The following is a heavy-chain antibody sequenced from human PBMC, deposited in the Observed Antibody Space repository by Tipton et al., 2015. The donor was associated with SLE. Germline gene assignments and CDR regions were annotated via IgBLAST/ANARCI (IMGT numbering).Heavy chain of an antibody. V-gene: IGHV4-59*01. CDR1: GGSISSYY. Sequence: LRLSCTVSGGSISSYYWSWVRQPPGKGLEWIGYIYYSGSTNYNPSLKSGVTISVYTAKNPFPLKLSSVTAADTAVYYCARVPYYDYGDEMYAFDIWGQGTMVTVSS. D-gene: IGHD4-17*01. J-gene: IGHJ3*02. CDR3: ARVPYYDYGDEMYAFDI. CDR2: IYYSGST.